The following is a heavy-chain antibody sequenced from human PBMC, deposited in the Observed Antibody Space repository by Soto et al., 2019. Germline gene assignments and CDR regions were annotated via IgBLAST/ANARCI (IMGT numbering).Heavy chain of an antibody. D-gene: IGHD3-22*01. CDR2: IIPIFGTA. Sequence: ASVKVSCKASGGTFSSYAISWVRQAPGQGLEWMGGIIPIFGTANYAQKFQGRVTITADESTSTAYMELSSLRSEDTAVYYCARVAKTYYYDSSGYYYFDYWGQGTLVTVSS. J-gene: IGHJ4*02. CDR1: GGTFSSYA. CDR3: ARVAKTYYYDSSGYYYFDY. V-gene: IGHV1-69*13.